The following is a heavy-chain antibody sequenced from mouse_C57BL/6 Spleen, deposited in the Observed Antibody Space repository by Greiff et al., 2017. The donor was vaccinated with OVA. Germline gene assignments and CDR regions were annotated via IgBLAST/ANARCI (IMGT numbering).Heavy chain of an antibody. J-gene: IGHJ2*01. CDR2: IYPRAGST. CDR3: ARSGDGDY. V-gene: IGHV1-85*01. Sequence: QVQLQQSGPELVKPGASVTLSCKASGYTFTSYDINWVKQRPGQGLEWIGWIYPRAGSTKYPEKFKGKATLTVETSSRTAYMELHSLTSEDSAVYFCARSGDGDYWGQGTTLTVSS. D-gene: IGHD3-1*01. CDR1: GYTFTSYD.